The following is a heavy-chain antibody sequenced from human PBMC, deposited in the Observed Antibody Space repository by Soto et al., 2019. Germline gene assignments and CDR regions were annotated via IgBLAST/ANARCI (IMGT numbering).Heavy chain of an antibody. V-gene: IGHV4-30-2*01. CDR1: GGSINSGGDS. CDR2: IYHSGGT. D-gene: IGHD3-10*01. Sequence: QLQLQESGSGLLKPSQTLSLTCAVSGGSINSGGDSWSWIRQPPGKGLEWIGYIYHSGGTYYNPSLKSRVIISIDRSKNQFSLKQTSVTAADTAVYCCARTAAGGWFDPWGQGTLVTVSS. J-gene: IGHJ5*02. CDR3: ARTAAGGWFDP.